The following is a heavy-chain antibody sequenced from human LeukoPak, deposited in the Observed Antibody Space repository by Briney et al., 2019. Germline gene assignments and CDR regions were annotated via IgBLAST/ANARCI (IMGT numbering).Heavy chain of an antibody. V-gene: IGHV4-39*07. J-gene: IGHJ6*02. D-gene: IGHD1-7*01. Sequence: SETLSLTCTVSGGSISGSSYYWGWIRQPPGKGLEWIGYIYHSGSTYYNPSLKSRVTISVDTSKNQFSLKLSSVTAADTAVYYCARDNWNYGSSMDVWGQGTTVTVSS. CDR1: GGSISGSSYY. CDR3: ARDNWNYGSSMDV. CDR2: IYHSGST.